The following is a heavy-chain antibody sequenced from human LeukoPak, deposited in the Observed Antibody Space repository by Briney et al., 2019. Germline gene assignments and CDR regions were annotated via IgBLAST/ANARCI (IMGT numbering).Heavy chain of an antibody. CDR2: IRYDGSNK. J-gene: IGHJ3*02. CDR1: GFTFSSYG. Sequence: GGSLRLSCAASGFTFSSYGMHWVRQAPGKGLEWVAFIRYDGSNKYYADSVKGRFTIPRDNSKNTLYLQMNSLRAEDTAVYYCAKEYRALVPAAIGAFDIWGQGTMVTVSS. V-gene: IGHV3-30*02. D-gene: IGHD2-2*02. CDR3: AKEYRALVPAAIGAFDI.